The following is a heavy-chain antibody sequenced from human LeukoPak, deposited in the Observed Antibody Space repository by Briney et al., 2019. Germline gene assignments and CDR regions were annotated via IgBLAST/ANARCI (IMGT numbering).Heavy chain of an antibody. V-gene: IGHV4-59*13. J-gene: IGHJ6*02. Sequence: SETLSLTCSVSGGSISSYSWTWIRQPPGKGLEWIGFIDYSGSSNYNPSLKSRVTISADPSTNHFSLNLTSVTAADTAVYYCARVSGATITTYYGMDVWGQGTTVTVS. CDR2: IDYSGSS. CDR1: GGSISSYS. CDR3: ARVSGATITTYYGMDV. D-gene: IGHD5-12*01.